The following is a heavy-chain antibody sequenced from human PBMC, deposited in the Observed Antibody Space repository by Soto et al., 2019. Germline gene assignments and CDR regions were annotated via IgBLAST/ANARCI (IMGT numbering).Heavy chain of an antibody. J-gene: IGHJ6*02. CDR3: ARDPLYYDFWSGSLDGMDV. V-gene: IGHV4-39*07. CDR1: GGSISSSSYY. D-gene: IGHD3-3*01. CDR2: IYYSGST. Sequence: SETLSLTCTVSGGSISSSSYYWGWIRQPPGKGLEWIGSIYYSGSTYYNPSLKSRVTISVDTSKNQFSLKLSSVTAADTAVYYCARDPLYYDFWSGSLDGMDVWGQGTTVTVSS.